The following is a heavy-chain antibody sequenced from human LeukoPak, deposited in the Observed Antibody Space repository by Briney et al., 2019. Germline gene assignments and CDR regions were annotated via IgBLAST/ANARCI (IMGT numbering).Heavy chain of an antibody. V-gene: IGHV1-69*13. CDR2: IIPIFGTA. Sequence: GASVKVSCKASGGTFSSYAISWVRQAPGQGLEWMGGIIPIFGTANYAQKFQGRITITADESTSTAYMELSSLRSEDTAVYYCARGLEYSSSWYLGYFQHWGQGTLVTVSS. CDR1: GGTFSSYA. CDR3: ARGLEYSSSWYLGYFQH. D-gene: IGHD6-13*01. J-gene: IGHJ1*01.